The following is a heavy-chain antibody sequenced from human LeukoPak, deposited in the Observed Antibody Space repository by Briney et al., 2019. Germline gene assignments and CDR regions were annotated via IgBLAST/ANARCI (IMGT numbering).Heavy chain of an antibody. CDR1: GFTFSSYA. V-gene: IGHV3-23*01. D-gene: IGHD2-2*02. CDR2: ISGSGGST. CDR3: AKGLGYCSSTSCYTLSRDYYYMDV. J-gene: IGHJ6*03. Sequence: PGGSLRLSCAASGFTFSSYAMSWVRQAPGKGLEWVSAISGSGGSTYYADSVKGRFTISRDNSKNTLYLQMNSLRAEDTAVYYCAKGLGYCSSTSCYTLSRDYYYMDVWGKGTTVTVSS.